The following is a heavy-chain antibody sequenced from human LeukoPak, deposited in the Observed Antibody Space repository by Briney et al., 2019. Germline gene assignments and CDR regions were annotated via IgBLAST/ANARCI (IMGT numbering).Heavy chain of an antibody. CDR1: GGTFSSYA. CDR3: ARDQEGFDY. J-gene: IGHJ4*02. Sequence: SVKVSFTASGGTFSSYAVSWVRQAPGQGLEWMGGIIPIFGTANYAQKFQGRVTITADESTSTAYMELSSLRSEDTAVNYCARDQEGFDYWGQGTVVTVSS. V-gene: IGHV1-69*01. CDR2: IIPIFGTA.